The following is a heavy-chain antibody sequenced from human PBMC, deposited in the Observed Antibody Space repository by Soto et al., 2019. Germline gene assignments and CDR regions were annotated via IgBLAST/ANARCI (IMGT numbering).Heavy chain of an antibody. J-gene: IGHJ4*02. CDR3: AKYRRTEAEGYTLDY. CDR1: GDSINNYY. Sequence: SETLSLTCTVSGDSINNYYLSWIRQPPGKRLEWIGYIYYTGSTTYNPSLESRVTMSVDTSKNQFSLKLNSLNAADTAVYYCAKYRRTEAEGYTLDYWGRGTLVTVS. D-gene: IGHD6-13*01. CDR2: IYYTGST. V-gene: IGHV4-59*01.